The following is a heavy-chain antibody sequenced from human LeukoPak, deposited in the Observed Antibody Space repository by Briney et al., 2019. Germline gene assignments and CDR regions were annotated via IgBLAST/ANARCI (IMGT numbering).Heavy chain of an antibody. CDR3: AKSGGNSDFLWYYYYGMDV. D-gene: IGHD3-16*01. Sequence: GGSLRLSCAASGFTFSSYSMNWVRQAPGKGLEWVSSISSSSSYIYYADSVKGRFTISRDNAKNSLYLQMNSLRAEDTAVYYCAKSGGNSDFLWYYYYGMDVWGQGTTVTVSS. J-gene: IGHJ6*02. CDR2: ISSSSSYI. CDR1: GFTFSSYS. V-gene: IGHV3-21*01.